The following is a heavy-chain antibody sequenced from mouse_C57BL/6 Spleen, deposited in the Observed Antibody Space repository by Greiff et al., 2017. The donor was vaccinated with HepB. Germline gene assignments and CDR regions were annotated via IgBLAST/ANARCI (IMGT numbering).Heavy chain of an antibody. CDR2: IYPGDGDT. Sequence: QVQLQQSGPELVKPGASVKISCKASGYAFSSSCMNWVKQRPGKGLEWIGRIYPGDGDTNYNGKFKGKATLSADKSSITAYMQLSSLTSEDSAVYFCDGYFDYWGQGTTVTVSS. CDR3: DGYFDY. J-gene: IGHJ2*01. CDR1: GYAFSSSC. V-gene: IGHV1-82*01.